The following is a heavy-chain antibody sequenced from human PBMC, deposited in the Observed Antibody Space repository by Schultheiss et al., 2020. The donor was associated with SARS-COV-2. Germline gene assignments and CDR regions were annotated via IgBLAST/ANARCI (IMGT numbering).Heavy chain of an antibody. CDR3: ARVALVIQVLFFDY. CDR1: GGSISSYY. CDR2: IYHSGST. V-gene: IGHV4-59*08. Sequence: SETLSLTCTVSGGSISSYYWSWIRQPPGKGLEWIGYIYHSGSTNYNPSLKSRVTISVDTSKNQFSLKLSSVTAADTAVYYCARVALVIQVLFFDYWGQGTLVTVSS. J-gene: IGHJ4*02. D-gene: IGHD2-15*01.